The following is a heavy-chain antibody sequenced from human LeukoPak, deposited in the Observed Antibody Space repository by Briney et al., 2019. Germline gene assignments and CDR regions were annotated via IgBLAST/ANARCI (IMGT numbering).Heavy chain of an antibody. Sequence: SVKVSSKASGGTFSSYVISWVRQAPGQGLEWMGRIIPIFGIANYAQKFQGRVTITADKSTSTAYMELSSLRSEDTAVYYCARDRCSSTSCYQNWFDPWGQGTLVTVSS. CDR2: IIPIFGIA. CDR3: ARDRCSSTSCYQNWFDP. V-gene: IGHV1-69*04. J-gene: IGHJ5*02. D-gene: IGHD2-2*01. CDR1: GGTFSSYV.